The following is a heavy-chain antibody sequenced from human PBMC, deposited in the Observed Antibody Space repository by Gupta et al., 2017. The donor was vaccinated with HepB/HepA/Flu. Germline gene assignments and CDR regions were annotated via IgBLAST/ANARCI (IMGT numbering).Heavy chain of an antibody. D-gene: IGHD3-22*01. V-gene: IGHV4-34*01. CDR2: IDHSGHT. Sequence: QVQLHQRGGGVLKPSETLSLTCDVQGGPLSTFYWSWIRQSPGKGLEWIGEIDHSGHTNYNPSPKSRITLSIDTSKNQFPLTLMSLTDADPGVYYCARAHYDNKNSYYYYMDVWGTGTTVIVSS. CDR3: ARAHYDNKNSYYYYMDV. J-gene: IGHJ6*03. CDR1: GGPLSTFY.